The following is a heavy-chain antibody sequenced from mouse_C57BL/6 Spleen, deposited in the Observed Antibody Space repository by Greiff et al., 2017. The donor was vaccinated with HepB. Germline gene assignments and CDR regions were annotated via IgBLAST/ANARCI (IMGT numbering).Heavy chain of an antibody. D-gene: IGHD2-2*01. V-gene: IGHV1-82*01. CDR3: ARRGGYPYYFDY. CDR2: IYPGDGDT. Sequence: VKLMESGPELVKPGASVKISCKASGYAFSSSWMNWVKQRPGKGLEWIGRIYPGDGDTNYNGKFKGKATLTADKSSSTAYMQLSSLTSEDSAVYFWARRGGYPYYFDYWGQGTTSTVSS. J-gene: IGHJ2*01. CDR1: GYAFSSSW.